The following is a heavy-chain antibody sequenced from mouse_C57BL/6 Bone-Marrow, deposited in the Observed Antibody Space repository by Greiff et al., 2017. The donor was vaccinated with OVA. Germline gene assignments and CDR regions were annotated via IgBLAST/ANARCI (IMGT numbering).Heavy chain of an antibody. J-gene: IGHJ3*01. D-gene: IGHD3-1*01. Sequence: QVQLQQSGAELARPGASVKLSCKASGYTFTSYGISWVKQRTGQGLEWIGEIYPRSGNTYYNEKFKGKATLTADKSSSTAYMELRSLTSEDSAVYFWASGDPDGLAYWGEGTLVTVSA. CDR3: ASGDPDGLAY. CDR2: IYPRSGNT. V-gene: IGHV1-81*01. CDR1: GYTFTSYG.